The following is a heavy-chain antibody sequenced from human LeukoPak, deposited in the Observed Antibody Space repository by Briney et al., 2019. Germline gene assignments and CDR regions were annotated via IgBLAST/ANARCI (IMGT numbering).Heavy chain of an antibody. CDR1: GGSISSHY. CDR2: IYNSVT. Sequence: PSETLSLTCTVSGGSISSHYWSWIRQPPGKGLEWIGYIYNSVTNYNPSLKSRVTISIDTSKNQFSLKLTSVTAADTAVYYCARDGNRGSDYWGQGTLVTVSS. J-gene: IGHJ4*02. CDR3: ARDGNRGSDY. V-gene: IGHV4-59*11. D-gene: IGHD3-10*01.